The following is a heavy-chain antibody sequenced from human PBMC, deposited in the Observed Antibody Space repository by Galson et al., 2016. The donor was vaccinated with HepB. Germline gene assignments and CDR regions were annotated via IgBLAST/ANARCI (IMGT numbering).Heavy chain of an antibody. CDR2: IKPHSGGT. D-gene: IGHD2-15*01. V-gene: IGHV1-2*02. Sequence: SVKVSCKASGYTFTGHYIHWVRQAPGQGLEWMGLIKPHSGGTKSAMKFQGRVSLTRDTSSSTVYMELSSLRSDDTAVYYCAREKGYCSGGSCENWFDPWGQGTLVTVSS. CDR1: GYTFTGHY. CDR3: AREKGYCSGGSCENWFDP. J-gene: IGHJ5*02.